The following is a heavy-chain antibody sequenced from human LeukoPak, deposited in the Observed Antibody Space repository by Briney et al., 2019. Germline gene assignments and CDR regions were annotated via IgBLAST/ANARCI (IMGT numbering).Heavy chain of an antibody. Sequence: GGSLRLSCAASGFTFSSYGMHWVRQAPGKGLEWVAFIRYDGSNKYYADSVKGRFTISRDNSKNTLYLQMNSLRAEDTAVYYCARGGGVRGVKDYWGQGTLVTVSS. CDR1: GFTFSSYG. J-gene: IGHJ4*02. D-gene: IGHD3-10*01. CDR2: IRYDGSNK. V-gene: IGHV3-30*02. CDR3: ARGGGVRGVKDY.